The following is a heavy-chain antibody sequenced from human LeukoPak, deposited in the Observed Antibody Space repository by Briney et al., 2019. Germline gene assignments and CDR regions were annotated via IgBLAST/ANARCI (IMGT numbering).Heavy chain of an antibody. CDR1: GFTFSSYD. V-gene: IGHV3-13*01. Sequence: GGSLRLSCAASGFTFSSYDMHWVRQATGKGLEWVSAIGTAGDTYYPGSVKGRFTISRENAKNSLHLQMNSLRAGDTAVYYCARGPRSYCSSTSCYLDYYYYYMDVWGKGTTVTVSS. CDR3: ARGPRSYCSSTSCYLDYYYYYMDV. D-gene: IGHD2-2*01. CDR2: IGTAGDT. J-gene: IGHJ6*03.